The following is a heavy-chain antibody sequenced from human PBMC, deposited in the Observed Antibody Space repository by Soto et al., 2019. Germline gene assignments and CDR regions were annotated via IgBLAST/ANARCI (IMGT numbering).Heavy chain of an antibody. V-gene: IGHV3-7*01. Sequence: GESLKISCAASGFTFSSYWMSWVRQAPGKGLEWVANIKQDGSEKYYVDSVKGRFTISRDNAKNSLYLQMNSLRAEDTAVYYCARGYYDSSGPYYYYYYGMDVWGQGTTVTVSS. D-gene: IGHD3-22*01. CDR1: GFTFSSYW. CDR2: IKQDGSEK. J-gene: IGHJ6*02. CDR3: ARGYYDSSGPYYYYYYGMDV.